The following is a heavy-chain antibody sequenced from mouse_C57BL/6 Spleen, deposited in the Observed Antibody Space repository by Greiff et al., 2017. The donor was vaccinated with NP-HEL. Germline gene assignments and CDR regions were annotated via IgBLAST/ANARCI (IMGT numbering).Heavy chain of an antibody. V-gene: IGHV5-4*03. CDR3: ARADYDGYYFDY. J-gene: IGHJ2*01. CDR1: GFTFSSYA. CDR2: ISDGGSYT. Sequence: EVKLEESGGGLVKPGGSLKLSCAASGFTFSSYAMSWVRQTPEKRLEWVATISDGGSYTYYPDNVKGRFTISRDNAKNNLYLQMSHLKSEDTAMYYCARADYDGYYFDYWGQGTTLTVSS. D-gene: IGHD2-4*01.